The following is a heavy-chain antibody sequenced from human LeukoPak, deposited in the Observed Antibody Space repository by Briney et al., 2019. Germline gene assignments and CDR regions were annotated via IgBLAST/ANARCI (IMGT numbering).Heavy chain of an antibody. J-gene: IGHJ4*02. V-gene: IGHV3-23*01. Sequence: PGGSLRLSCAASGFTFSSYAMSWVRQAPGKGLEWVSAISGSGGSTYYADSVKGRFTISRDNSKNTLYLQMNSLRAEDTAVYYCAKDEWGPTGLADFDYWGQGTLVTVSS. CDR2: ISGSGGST. CDR1: GFTFSSYA. D-gene: IGHD1-26*01. CDR3: AKDEWGPTGLADFDY.